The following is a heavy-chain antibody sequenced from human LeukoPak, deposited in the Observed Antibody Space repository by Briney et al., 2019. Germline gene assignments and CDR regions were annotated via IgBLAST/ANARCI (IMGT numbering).Heavy chain of an antibody. D-gene: IGHD3-10*01. CDR1: GFTFSSYW. CDR2: IKQDGGEK. Sequence: GGSLRLSCAASGFTFSSYWMSWVRQAPGKGLEWVANIKQDGGEKYYEGSVKGRFTVSRDNAKNSLYLQMNSLRAEDTAVYYCAREWNYYGSGIADVWGKGTTVTVSS. CDR3: AREWNYYGSGIADV. J-gene: IGHJ6*04. V-gene: IGHV3-7*01.